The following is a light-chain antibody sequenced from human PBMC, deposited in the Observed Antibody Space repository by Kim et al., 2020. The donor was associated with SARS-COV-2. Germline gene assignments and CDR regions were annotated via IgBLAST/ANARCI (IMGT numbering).Light chain of an antibody. CDR2: GIF. V-gene: IGKV3-20*01. Sequence: SPGERATLSCRTSQNIRGDQLAWYQQKPGQAPRLLIYGIFKRASGIPDRLSGSGSGTEFTLTISRLEPEDFALYYCQQYGDSPWTFGQGTKVDIK. J-gene: IGKJ1*01. CDR3: QQYGDSPWT. CDR1: QNIRGDQ.